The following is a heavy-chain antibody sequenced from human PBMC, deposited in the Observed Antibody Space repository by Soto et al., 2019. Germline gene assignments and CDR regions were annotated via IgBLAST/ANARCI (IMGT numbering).Heavy chain of an antibody. CDR1: SGSISSSNW. J-gene: IGHJ4*02. Sequence: SETLSLTCAVSSGSISSSNWWSWVRQPPGEGMEWIGEIYHSGSTNYNPSLKSRVTISVDKSKNQFSLKLSSVTAADTAVYYCAREAEDYSNSQSFDYWGQGTLVTV. V-gene: IGHV4-4*02. CDR2: IYHSGST. D-gene: IGHD4-4*01. CDR3: AREAEDYSNSQSFDY.